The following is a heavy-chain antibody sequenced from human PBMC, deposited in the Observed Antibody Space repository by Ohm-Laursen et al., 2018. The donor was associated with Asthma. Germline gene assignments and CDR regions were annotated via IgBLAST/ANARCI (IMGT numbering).Heavy chain of an antibody. J-gene: IGHJ4*02. D-gene: IGHD6-6*01. Sequence: PSETLSLTCTVSGSSISSYYWSWIRQPPGKGLEWIGNFFIRGSDNYNPSLRSRVTMSMGTSSDQFSLNLRSVTAADTSVYYCARVGIAARVIDYWGQGTLVTVSS. CDR2: FFIRGSD. V-gene: IGHV4-59*01. CDR3: ARVGIAARVIDY. CDR1: GSSISSYY.